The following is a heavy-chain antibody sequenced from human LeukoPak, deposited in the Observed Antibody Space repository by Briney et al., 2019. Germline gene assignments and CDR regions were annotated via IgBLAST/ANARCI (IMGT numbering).Heavy chain of an antibody. J-gene: IGHJ4*02. D-gene: IGHD3-3*01. V-gene: IGHV4-30-2*01. CDR2: IYHSGST. CDR3: ARGRGSGPYFDY. Sequence: SQTLSLTCTVSGGSISSGGYYWSWIRQPPGKGLEWIGYIYHSGSTYYNPSLKSRVTISVDTSKNQFSLKLSSVTAADTAVYYCARGRGSGPYFDYWGQGTLVTVSS. CDR1: GGSISSGGYY.